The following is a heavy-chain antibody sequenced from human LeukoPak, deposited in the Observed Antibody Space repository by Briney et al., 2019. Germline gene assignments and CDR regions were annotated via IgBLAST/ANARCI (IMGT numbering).Heavy chain of an antibody. CDR2: IYYTGST. CDR3: ARRGGSGRAFDY. V-gene: IGHV4-39*01. Sequence: SETLSLTCSVSGASISGGTYYWGWIRQPPGKGLQRIGSIYYTGSTYDNPSLKSPVTISVDMSKNQFSLKLSSVTAADTAVYYCARRGGSGRAFDYWGQGTLVTVSS. D-gene: IGHD1-26*01. CDR1: GASISGGTYY. J-gene: IGHJ4*02.